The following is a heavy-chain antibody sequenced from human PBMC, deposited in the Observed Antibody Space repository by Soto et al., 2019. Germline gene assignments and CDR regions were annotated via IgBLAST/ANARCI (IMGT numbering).Heavy chain of an antibody. Sequence: LRLSCEASGFNFRDFWMHWVRQPPGKGPEWVSNIPSDGRDVSYADSVRGRFTISRDDARNTLYLQMSDLRVEDTAIYYCTRDDSGLGIDYWGQGTQVTVSS. CDR1: GFNFRDFW. D-gene: IGHD1-26*01. CDR3: TRDDSGLGIDY. V-gene: IGHV3-74*01. CDR2: IPSDGRDV. J-gene: IGHJ4*02.